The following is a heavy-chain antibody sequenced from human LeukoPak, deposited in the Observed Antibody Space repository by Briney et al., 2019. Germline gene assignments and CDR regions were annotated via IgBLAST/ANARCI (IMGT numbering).Heavy chain of an antibody. D-gene: IGHD5-18*01. Sequence: ESGPTLVNPTQTLTLTCTFSGFSLSTSGVGVGWIRQPPGKALEWLALIYWNDDKRYGPSLKSRLTITKDTSKNQVVLTMTNMDPVDTATYYCAHSRRGRWSYSYGQWYFDYWGQGTLVTVSS. CDR1: GFSLSTSGVG. J-gene: IGHJ4*02. CDR3: AHSRRGRWSYSYGQWYFDY. CDR2: IYWNDDK. V-gene: IGHV2-5*01.